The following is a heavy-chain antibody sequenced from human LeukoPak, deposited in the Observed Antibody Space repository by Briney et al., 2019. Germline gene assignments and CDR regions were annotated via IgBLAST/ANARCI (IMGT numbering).Heavy chain of an antibody. V-gene: IGHV3-21*01. J-gene: IGHJ4*02. CDR1: GFTFSSYS. CDR3: ATDLRGPFDY. D-gene: IGHD3-10*01. Sequence: PGGSLRLSCAASGFTFSSYSMNWVRLAPGKGLEWVSSISSSSSYIYYADSVKGRFTISRDNAKNSLYLQMNSLRAEDTAVYYCATDLRGPFDYWGQGTLVTVSS. CDR2: ISSSSSYI.